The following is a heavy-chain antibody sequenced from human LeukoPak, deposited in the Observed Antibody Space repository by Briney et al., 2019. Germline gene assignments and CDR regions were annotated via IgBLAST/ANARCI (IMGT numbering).Heavy chain of an antibody. J-gene: IGHJ4*02. D-gene: IGHD6-13*01. CDR2: IYYSGST. CDR3: ARGTIAAAGHFDY. Sequence: SETLSLTCTVSGGSISSSNYYWSWIRQPPGKGLEWIGYIYYSGSTSYNPSLKSRVTISVDTSKNQFSLKLSSVTAADTAVYYCARGTIAAAGHFDYWGQGTLVTVSS. CDR1: GGSISSSNYY. V-gene: IGHV4-61*01.